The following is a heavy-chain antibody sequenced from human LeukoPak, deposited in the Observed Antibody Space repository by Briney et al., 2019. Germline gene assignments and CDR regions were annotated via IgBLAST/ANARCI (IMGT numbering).Heavy chain of an antibody. Sequence: GRSLRLSCATSGFTFSNYGIHWDRQAPGKGLEWVAVISYDGNNKYYADSVKGRYTISRDNSKNTLFLQMNSLRVEDTAVYYCAKGVDYCSGGSCPADYWGPGTLVTVSS. CDR3: AKGVDYCSGGSCPADY. D-gene: IGHD2-15*01. J-gene: IGHJ4*02. CDR1: GFTFSNYG. CDR2: ISYDGNNK. V-gene: IGHV3-30*18.